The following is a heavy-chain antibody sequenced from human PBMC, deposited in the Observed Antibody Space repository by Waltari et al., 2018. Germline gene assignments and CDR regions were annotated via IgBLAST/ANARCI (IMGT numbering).Heavy chain of an antibody. D-gene: IGHD6-13*01. CDR2: IDGDGRQK. CDR3: VRDPQSSAFDI. V-gene: IGHV3-7*01. CDR1: GFNFRNSW. Sequence: EAQLVESGGGLVQPGGSLRLSCAASGFNFRNSWMDLVRQAPAKGLELVANIDGDGRQKNFLDAVKGRFTISRDNTNNFLYLQMNSLRVEDTARYYCVRDPQSSAFDIWGLGTMVTVSS. J-gene: IGHJ3*02.